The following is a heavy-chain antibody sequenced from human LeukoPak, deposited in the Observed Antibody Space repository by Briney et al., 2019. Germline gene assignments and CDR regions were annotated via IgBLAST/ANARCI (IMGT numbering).Heavy chain of an antibody. CDR2: ISSSSSTI. D-gene: IGHD2-15*01. J-gene: IGHJ4*02. CDR1: GFTFSSYS. V-gene: IGHV3-48*04. Sequence: PGGSLRLSCAASGFTFSSYSMNWVRQAPGKGLEWVSYISSSSSTIYYADSVKGRFTISRDNAKNSLYLQMNSLRAEDTAVYYCARDPRSYCSGGSCYDWALDYWGQGTLVTVSS. CDR3: ARDPRSYCSGGSCYDWALDY.